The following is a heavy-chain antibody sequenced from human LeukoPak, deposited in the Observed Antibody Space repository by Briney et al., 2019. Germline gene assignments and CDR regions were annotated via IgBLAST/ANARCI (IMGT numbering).Heavy chain of an antibody. CDR1: GFTFRKYW. J-gene: IGHJ4*02. V-gene: IGHV3-7*01. CDR3: ARVGDYGAFDY. Sequence: GGSLRLSCAASGFTFRKYWMSWVRQAPGKGLEWVANINQDGSETYYADSVKGRFTMSRDNGKNSLDLQMNSLRAEDTAVYYCARVGDYGAFDYWGQGTLVTVSS. CDR2: INQDGSET. D-gene: IGHD4-17*01.